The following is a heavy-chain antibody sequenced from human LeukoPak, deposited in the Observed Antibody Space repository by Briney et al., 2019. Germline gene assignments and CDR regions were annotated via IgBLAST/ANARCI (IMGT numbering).Heavy chain of an antibody. V-gene: IGHV4-61*01. CDR1: GGSVSSGSYY. CDR2: IYYSGST. Sequence: SETLSLTCTVSGGSVSSGSYYWSWIRQPPGKGLEWIGYIYYSGSTNYNPSLTSRGTISVDTSKNQFSLNLRSVTSADTALYYCARGVGATHFDYWGRGTLVTVSS. CDR3: ARGVGATHFDY. J-gene: IGHJ4*02. D-gene: IGHD1-26*01.